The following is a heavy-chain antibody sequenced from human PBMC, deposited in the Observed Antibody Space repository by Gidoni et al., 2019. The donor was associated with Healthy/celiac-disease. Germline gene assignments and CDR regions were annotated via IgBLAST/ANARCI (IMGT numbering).Heavy chain of an antibody. J-gene: IGHJ4*02. Sequence: QVQLQESGPGLVKPSETLSLTCTVSGGSLSSYYWSWIRQPPGKGLEWIGYIYYSGSTNYNPSLKSRVTISVDTSKNQFSLKLSSVTAADTAVYYCAREARIVGATGAAHLDYWGQGTLVTVSS. CDR3: AREARIVGATGAAHLDY. CDR1: GGSLSSYY. D-gene: IGHD1-26*01. CDR2: IYYSGST. V-gene: IGHV4-59*01.